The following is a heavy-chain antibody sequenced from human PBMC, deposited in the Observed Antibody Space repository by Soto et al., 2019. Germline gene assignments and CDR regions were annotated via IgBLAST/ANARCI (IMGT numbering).Heavy chain of an antibody. CDR3: AKDHLGGYCSGGSCFGFDP. V-gene: IGHV3-23*01. Sequence: GGSLRLSCAASGFTFSSYAMSWVRQAPGKELEWVSAISGSGGSTYYADSVKGRFTISRDNSKNTLYLQMNSLRAEDTAVYYCAKDHLGGYCSGGSCFGFDPWGQGTLVTVSS. CDR1: GFTFSSYA. D-gene: IGHD2-15*01. J-gene: IGHJ5*02. CDR2: ISGSGGST.